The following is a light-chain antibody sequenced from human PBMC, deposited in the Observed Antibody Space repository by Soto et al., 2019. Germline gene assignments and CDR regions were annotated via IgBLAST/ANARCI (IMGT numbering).Light chain of an antibody. Sequence: EIVLTQSPGTQSLSPGERATLSCRASQSVSSNLAWYQQKPGQAPRLLIYGASTRATGIPARFSGSGSGTEFTLTISSLQSEDSAVYYCQQYSNWPPWTFGQGTKVDIK. J-gene: IGKJ1*01. CDR3: QQYSNWPPWT. V-gene: IGKV3-15*01. CDR2: GAS. CDR1: QSVSSN.